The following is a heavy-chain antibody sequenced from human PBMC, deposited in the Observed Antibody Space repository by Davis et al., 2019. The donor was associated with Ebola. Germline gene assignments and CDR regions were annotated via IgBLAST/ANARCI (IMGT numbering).Heavy chain of an antibody. CDR2: IYYSGGA. CDR3: ARDSAI. J-gene: IGHJ4*02. Sequence: GSLRLSCSVSGVSMNTFYWSWFRQPPGKGLEFIGYIYYSGGAKYNPSLQGRATISLDTSKNQFSLNVISVTAADTAVYYCARDSAIWGQGTLVTVSS. V-gene: IGHV4-59*01. CDR1: GVSMNTFY. D-gene: IGHD2-2*02.